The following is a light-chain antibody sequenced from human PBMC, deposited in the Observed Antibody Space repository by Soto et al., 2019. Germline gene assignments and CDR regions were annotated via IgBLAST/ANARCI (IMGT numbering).Light chain of an antibody. J-gene: IGLJ1*01. CDR1: SSDVGSYNL. V-gene: IGLV2-23*01. Sequence: QSALTQPASVSGSPGQSITISCTGTSSDVGSYNLVSWYQQHPGKAPKLMIYEGSKWPSGVSNRFSGSKSGNTASLTISRLQAEDEADYYCCSYAGSSTLRVFGTGTKLTVL. CDR2: EGS. CDR3: CSYAGSSTLRV.